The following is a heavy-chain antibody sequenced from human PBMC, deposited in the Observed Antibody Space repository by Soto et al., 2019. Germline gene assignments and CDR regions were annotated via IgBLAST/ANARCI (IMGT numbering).Heavy chain of an antibody. V-gene: IGHV3-30*18. J-gene: IGHJ6*02. CDR2: ISFDGSNK. D-gene: IGHD3-3*01. CDR3: AKDLRSGYYKLSDYYYGMDV. Sequence: SLRLSWAASGFTFSNYGMHWVRQAPGKGLEWVAIISFDGSNKYYADSVKGRFTIPRDNSKNTLYLQMNSLRAEDTAVYYCAKDLRSGYYKLSDYYYGMDVWGQGTTVTVSS. CDR1: GFTFSNYG.